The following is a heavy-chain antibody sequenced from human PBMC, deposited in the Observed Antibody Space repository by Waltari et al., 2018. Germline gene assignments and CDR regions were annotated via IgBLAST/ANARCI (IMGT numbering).Heavy chain of an antibody. V-gene: IGHV1-2*06. CDR3: ARDLGSDYGNRDY. D-gene: IGHD4-17*01. CDR1: GYTFTGYY. CDR2: INPNSGDT. Sequence: QVHLVQSGAEVKKPGASVKVSCKASGYTFTGYYIQRVRRAPGQGLEWMGRINPNSGDTNYAQKFQGRFTLTRDTSINTAYMELSSLKSDDTAVYYCARDLGSDYGNRDYWGQGTLVTVPS. J-gene: IGHJ4*02.